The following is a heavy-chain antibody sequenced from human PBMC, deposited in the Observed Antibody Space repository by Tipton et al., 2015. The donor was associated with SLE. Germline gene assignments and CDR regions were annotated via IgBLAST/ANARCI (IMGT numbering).Heavy chain of an antibody. Sequence: TLSLTCTVSGDSITRGGHYWTWIRQPPGKRLEWIGYIYHTGSAGYNPSLNSRATMSLDTSKNQISLKLTSVNDADTAVYYCARGSVRADDYWGQGTLVTVSS. CDR3: ARGSVRADDY. D-gene: IGHD3-10*01. V-gene: IGHV4-61*08. CDR1: GDSITRGGHY. J-gene: IGHJ4*02. CDR2: IYHTGSA.